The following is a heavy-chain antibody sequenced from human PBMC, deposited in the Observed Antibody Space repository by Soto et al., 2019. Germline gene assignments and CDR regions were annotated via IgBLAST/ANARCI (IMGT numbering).Heavy chain of an antibody. CDR3: ARARPGGDFWSGYYRGSYYYYYGMDV. CDR1: GGSISSGGYY. CDR2: IYYSGST. V-gene: IGHV4-31*03. D-gene: IGHD3-3*01. Sequence: SETLSLTCTVSGGSISSGGYYWSLIRQHPGKGLEWIGYIYYSGSTYYNPSLKSRVTISVDTSKNQFSLKLSSVTAADTAVYYCARARPGGDFWSGYYRGSYYYYYGMDVWGQGTTVTVSS. J-gene: IGHJ6*02.